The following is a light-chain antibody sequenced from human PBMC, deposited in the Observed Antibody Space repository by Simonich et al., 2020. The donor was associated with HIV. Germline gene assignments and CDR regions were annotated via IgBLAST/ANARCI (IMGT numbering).Light chain of an antibody. Sequence: EVVLTQSPATLSLSPGERATLSCRASQSVRRYLAWYQQKPGQAPRLLIYDASNGATGIPARFSGSGSVTDFTLTISSLEPEDFAVYYCQQRSNWPLTFGGGTKVEIK. CDR1: QSVRRY. CDR3: QQRSNWPLT. J-gene: IGKJ4*01. V-gene: IGKV3-11*01. CDR2: DAS.